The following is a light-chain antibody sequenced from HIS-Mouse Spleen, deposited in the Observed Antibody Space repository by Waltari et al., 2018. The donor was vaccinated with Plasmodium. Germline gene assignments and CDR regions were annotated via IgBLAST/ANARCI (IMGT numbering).Light chain of an antibody. J-gene: IGKJ5*01. CDR2: GAS. CDR3: QQYGSSPIT. V-gene: IGKV3-20*01. Sequence: EIVLTQSPGTLSLSLGERATLSFRASQRVSSSYLAWYQQKPGQPPRLLILGASSRATGIPDRFSGSGSGTDFTLTISRLEPEDFAVYYCQQYGSSPITFGQGTRLEIK. CDR1: QRVSSSY.